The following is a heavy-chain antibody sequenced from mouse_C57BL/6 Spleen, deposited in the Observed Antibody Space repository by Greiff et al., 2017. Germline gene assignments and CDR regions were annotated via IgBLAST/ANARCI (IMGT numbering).Heavy chain of an antibody. Sequence: EVKLMESGPELVKPGASVKISCKASGYTFTDYYMNWVKQSHGKSLEWIGDINPNNGGTSYNQKFKGKATLTVDKSSSTAYMELRSLTSEDSAVYYCARPYYYGSSQFAYWGQGTLVTVSA. J-gene: IGHJ3*01. CDR3: ARPYYYGSSQFAY. V-gene: IGHV1-26*01. CDR1: GYTFTDYY. D-gene: IGHD1-1*01. CDR2: INPNNGGT.